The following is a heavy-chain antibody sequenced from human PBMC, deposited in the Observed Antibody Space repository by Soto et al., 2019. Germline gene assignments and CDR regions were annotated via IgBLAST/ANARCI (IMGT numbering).Heavy chain of an antibody. V-gene: IGHV1-18*01. CDR3: ARGLGYNYRPYYFDN. D-gene: IGHD5-18*01. CDR1: GYTLSSNG. CDR2: ISSNTGNT. Sequence: GASVKVSCKASGYTLSSNGIRWVRQAPGQGLEWMGWISSNTGNTNYAQKLQGRVTMTTDTSTSTAYMELRNLRSDDTAIYFCARGLGYNYRPYYFDNWG. J-gene: IGHJ4*01.